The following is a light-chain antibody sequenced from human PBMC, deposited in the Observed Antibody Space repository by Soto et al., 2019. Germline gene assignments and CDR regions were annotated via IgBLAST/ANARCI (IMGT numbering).Light chain of an antibody. V-gene: IGKV1-5*01. CDR2: DAY. Sequence: EIRMTQSPSNLSACVGDRVTMXCRASQSVGTWVAWYQQKPGKSRKLLTDDAYTLESGAPSRFSGSGSATVFTLPINSLQPEDFATYYGLQYHSYPWTVGQGTKVDI. CDR3: LQYHSYPWT. CDR1: QSVGTW. J-gene: IGKJ1*01.